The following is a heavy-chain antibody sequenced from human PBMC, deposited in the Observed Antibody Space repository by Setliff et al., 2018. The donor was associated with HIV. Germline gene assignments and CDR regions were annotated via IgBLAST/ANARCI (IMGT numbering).Heavy chain of an antibody. V-gene: IGHV1-69*10. J-gene: IGHJ1*01. CDR3: ARGWSEGTHLFQVEYFQH. Sequence: SVKVSCKASGGTFGNYGVGWVRQAPGQGLEWVGGIVPILNIVNYAQEFQGRATITADKSTSTVYMEVRDLKPDDTALYYCARGWSEGTHLFQVEYFQHWGQGTLVTVSS. CDR2: IVPILNIV. CDR1: GGTFGNYG. D-gene: IGHD2-8*01.